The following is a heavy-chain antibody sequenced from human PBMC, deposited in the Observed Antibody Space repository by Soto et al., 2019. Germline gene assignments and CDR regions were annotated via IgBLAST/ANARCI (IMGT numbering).Heavy chain of an antibody. CDR1: DDSSSNYK. V-gene: IGHV4-59*08. J-gene: IGHJ6*02. CDR3: VRQGFGRLHGLVDV. CDR2: IDSNGGT. Sequence: QVQLQESGPGLVKPSETLSLTCTVSDDSSSNYKWSWIRQPPGRRLEWIGYIDSNGGTSYNPSLRSRVTISIDTSPKQFFLKLSSVTAADPAVYYCVRQGFGRLHGLVDVWGQGTTVTVSS. D-gene: IGHD3-10*01.